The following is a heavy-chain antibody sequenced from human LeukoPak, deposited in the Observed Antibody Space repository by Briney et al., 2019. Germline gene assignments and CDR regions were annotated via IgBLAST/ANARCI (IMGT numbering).Heavy chain of an antibody. Sequence: GGSLRLSCAASGFTFSSYSMNWVRQAPGKGLEWVSSISSSSSYIYYADSVKGRFTISRDNSKNTLYLQMNSLRAEDTAVYYCAKVTNYYDSSGSFDYWGQGTLVTVSS. CDR1: GFTFSSYS. D-gene: IGHD3-22*01. CDR3: AKVTNYYDSSGSFDY. CDR2: ISSSSSYI. J-gene: IGHJ4*02. V-gene: IGHV3-21*04.